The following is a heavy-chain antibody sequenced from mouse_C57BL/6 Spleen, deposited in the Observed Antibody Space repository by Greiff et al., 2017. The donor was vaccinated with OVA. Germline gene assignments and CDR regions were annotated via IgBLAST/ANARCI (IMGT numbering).Heavy chain of an antibody. V-gene: IGHV1-76*01. CDR2: IYPGSGNT. CDR1: GYTFTDYY. CDR3: AREDYSNPAY. Sequence: VQLQESGAELVRPGASVKLSCKASGYTFTDYYINWVKQRPGQGLEWIARIYPGSGNTYYNEKVKGKATLTAEKSSSTAYMQLSSLTSEDSAVYFCAREDYSNPAYWGQGTLVTVSA. J-gene: IGHJ3*01. D-gene: IGHD2-5*01.